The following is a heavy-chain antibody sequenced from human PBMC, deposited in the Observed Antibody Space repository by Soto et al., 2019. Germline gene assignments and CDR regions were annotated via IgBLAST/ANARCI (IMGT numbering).Heavy chain of an antibody. D-gene: IGHD1-26*01. J-gene: IGHJ5*02. CDR3: ATDQIWDWAS. CDR2: IGGSGGGI. Sequence: GGSLRLSCAASGSTFSNIAMIWVRQAPGKGLEWVSSIGGSGGGITYADSMKGRFTISRDNSKNTLYLQITSLRAEDTAVYYCATDQIWDWASWGQGTLLAVSS. V-gene: IGHV3-23*01. CDR1: GSTFSNIA.